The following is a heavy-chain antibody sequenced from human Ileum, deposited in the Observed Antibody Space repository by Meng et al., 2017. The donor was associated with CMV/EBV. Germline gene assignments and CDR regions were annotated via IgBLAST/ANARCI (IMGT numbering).Heavy chain of an antibody. CDR2: IKRNGDEETQ. CDR1: GFSISNAW. J-gene: IGHJ4*02. V-gene: IGHV3-15*07. CDR3: STSKARPEY. Sequence: CGASGFSISNAWMKGVGQGQGKGGEWGGRIKRNGDEETQDYEASVKGRFTISRDDSKNTLYLQMNSLKSEETGMYYCSTSKARPEYWGQGTLVTVSS.